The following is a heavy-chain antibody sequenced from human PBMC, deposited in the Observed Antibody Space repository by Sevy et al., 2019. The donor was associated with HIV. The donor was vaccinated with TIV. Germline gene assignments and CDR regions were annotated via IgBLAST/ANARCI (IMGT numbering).Heavy chain of an antibody. CDR2: ISYDGSNK. V-gene: IGHV3-30*04. D-gene: IGHD2-2*01. Sequence: GESLKISCAASGFTFSSYAMHWVRQAPGKGLEWVAVISYDGSNKYYADSVKGRFTISRDNSKNTLYLQMNSLRAEDTAVYYCARDFYIVVVPAETYNWFDPWGQGTLVTVSS. CDR1: GFTFSSYA. CDR3: ARDFYIVVVPAETYNWFDP. J-gene: IGHJ5*02.